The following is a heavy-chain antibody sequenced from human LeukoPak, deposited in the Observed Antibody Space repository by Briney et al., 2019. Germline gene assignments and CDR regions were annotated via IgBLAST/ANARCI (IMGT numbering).Heavy chain of an antibody. D-gene: IGHD5-24*01. CDR1: GASVSSYY. J-gene: IGHJ3*02. Sequence: SETLSLTCTVSGASVSSYYWIWIRQPAGRGLEWIGRIDASGSTNYNPSLKSRVTMSVDSSKNQLSLKVSSVTAADTAVYYCAREDGDIWGQGTMVTVSS. CDR3: AREDGDI. V-gene: IGHV4-4*07. CDR2: IDASGST.